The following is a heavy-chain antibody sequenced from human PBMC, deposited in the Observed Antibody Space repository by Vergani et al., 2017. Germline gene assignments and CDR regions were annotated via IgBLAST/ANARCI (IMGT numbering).Heavy chain of an antibody. V-gene: IGHV4-30-4*08. D-gene: IGHD1-26*01. CDR1: GASISSGDSY. Sequence: QVQLQESGPGLVKPSETLSLTCTVSGASISSGDSYWSWIRQTPGKGLEWIRYIAHTGASYYNPSLRSRLSISLDTSRNQFSLKLTSVTAEDTAVYFCAREEHRCSRTLDSWGQGTQVTVAS. CDR2: IAHTGAS. J-gene: IGHJ4*02. CDR3: AREEHRCSRTLDS.